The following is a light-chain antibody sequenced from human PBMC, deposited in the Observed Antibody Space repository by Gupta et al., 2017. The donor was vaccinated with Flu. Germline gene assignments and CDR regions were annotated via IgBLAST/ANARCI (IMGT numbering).Light chain of an antibody. CDR1: QDISNY. CDR3: QQYDNLPPAWT. J-gene: IGKJ1*01. V-gene: IGKV1-33*01. Sequence: RVTITCQASQDISNYLNWYQQKPGKAPKLLIYDASNLETGVPSRFSGSGSGTDFTFTISSLQPEDIATYYCQQYDNLPPAWTFGQGTKVEIK. CDR2: DAS.